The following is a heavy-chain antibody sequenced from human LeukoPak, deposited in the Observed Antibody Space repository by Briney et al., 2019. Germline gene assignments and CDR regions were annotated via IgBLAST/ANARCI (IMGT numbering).Heavy chain of an antibody. Sequence: GGSLRLSCAASGFTFSSYGMHWVRQAPGKGLEWVAVIWYDGSNKYYADSVKGRFTISRDNSKNTLYLQMNSLRAEDTAVYYCARASYGSESPGPFYYGVDVWGRGTTVTVSS. V-gene: IGHV3-33*01. J-gene: IGHJ6*02. CDR3: ARASYGSESPGPFYYGVDV. CDR1: GFTFSSYG. CDR2: IWYDGSNK. D-gene: IGHD3-10*01.